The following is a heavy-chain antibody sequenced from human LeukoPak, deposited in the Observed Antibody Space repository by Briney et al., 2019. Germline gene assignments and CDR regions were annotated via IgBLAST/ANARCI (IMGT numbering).Heavy chain of an antibody. Sequence: SETLSLTCTVSGGSISSSSYYWGWIRQPPGKGLEWIGSIYYSGSTYYNPSLKSRVTISVDTSKNQFSPKLSSVTAADTAVYYCARAGVAAAPPGMDVWGQGTTVTVSS. CDR1: GGSISSSSYY. D-gene: IGHD6-13*01. CDR3: ARAGVAAAPPGMDV. CDR2: IYYSGST. V-gene: IGHV4-39*07. J-gene: IGHJ6*02.